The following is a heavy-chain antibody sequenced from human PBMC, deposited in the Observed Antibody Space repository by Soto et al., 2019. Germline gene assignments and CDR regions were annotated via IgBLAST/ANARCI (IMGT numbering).Heavy chain of an antibody. V-gene: IGHV1-18*01. CDR1: GYTFTSYC. D-gene: IGHD3-22*01. CDR2: ISAYNGNT. Sequence: ASVKVSCKPSGYTFTSYCMSWVRRAPGQGLECMGWISAYNGNTNYAQKLQGRVTMTTDTSTSTAYMELRSLRSDDTAVYYCARGPYYYDSSGYLGRSGYYYYGMDVWGQGTTVTVSS. J-gene: IGHJ6*02. CDR3: ARGPYYYDSSGYLGRSGYYYYGMDV.